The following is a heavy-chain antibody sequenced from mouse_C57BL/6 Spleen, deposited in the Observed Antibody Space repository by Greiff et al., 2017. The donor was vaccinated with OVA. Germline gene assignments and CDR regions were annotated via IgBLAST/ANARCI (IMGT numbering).Heavy chain of an antibody. V-gene: IGHV1-72*01. CDR3: ARDYGYDWFAY. Sequence: VKLQQPGAELVKPGASVKLSCKASGYTFTSYWMHWVKQRPGRGLEWLGRIDHNSGVTKYTEKFKSKATLTVDKPSSTAYMQLSSLTSEDSAVYYCARDYGYDWFAYWGQGTLVTVSA. J-gene: IGHJ3*01. CDR2: IDHNSGVT. D-gene: IGHD2-2*01. CDR1: GYTFTSYW.